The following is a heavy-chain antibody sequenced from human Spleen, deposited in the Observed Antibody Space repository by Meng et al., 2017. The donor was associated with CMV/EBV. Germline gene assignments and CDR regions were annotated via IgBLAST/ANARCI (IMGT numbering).Heavy chain of an antibody. CDR2: INHSGST. Sequence: SFSGYYWSWIRQPPGKGLEWIGEINHSGSTNYNPSLKSRVTISVETSKNQFSLKLSSVTAADTAVYYCANRRGRYDSSGYYKGTPFDYWDQGTLVTVSS. D-gene: IGHD3-22*01. V-gene: IGHV4-34*01. CDR3: ANRRGRYDSSGYYKGTPFDY. J-gene: IGHJ4*02. CDR1: SFSGYY.